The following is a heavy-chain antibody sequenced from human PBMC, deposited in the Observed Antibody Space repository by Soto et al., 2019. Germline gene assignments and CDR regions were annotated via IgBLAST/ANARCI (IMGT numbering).Heavy chain of an antibody. J-gene: IGHJ4*02. CDR3: ARGVSAGVDY. CDR2: MEPSTGRT. V-gene: IGHV1-8*01. D-gene: IGHD1-26*01. Sequence: ASVKVSCKASGYSFTSLDINWVRQTAGQGLEWMGWMEPSTGRTGYAQKFQGRVTMTRDTSINTAYMELTTLTPDDTAFYYCARGVSAGVDYWGQGTLVTVSS. CDR1: GYSFTSLD.